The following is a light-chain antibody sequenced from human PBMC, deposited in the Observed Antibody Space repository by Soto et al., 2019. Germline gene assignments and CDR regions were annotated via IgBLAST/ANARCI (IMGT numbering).Light chain of an antibody. Sequence: DIVMTQSPDSVAVSLGERATINCRSSQSVYYKYTKANYLAWSQQKPGQPPKFLIHWASNRELGVPDRFSGSESGTDFTLTINSLQAEDAAVYYCQQYYGTPFTFGGGTKVEIK. V-gene: IGKV4-1*01. CDR1: QSVYYKYTKANY. CDR2: WAS. CDR3: QQYYGTPFT. J-gene: IGKJ4*01.